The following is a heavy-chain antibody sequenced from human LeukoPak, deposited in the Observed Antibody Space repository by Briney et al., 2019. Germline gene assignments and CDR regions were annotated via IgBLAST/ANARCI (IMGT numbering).Heavy chain of an antibody. CDR1: GFTLSSYG. J-gene: IGHJ4*02. CDR3: AKDLGYSGYVDY. Sequence: GGSLRLSCAASGFTLSSYGMHWVRQAPGKGLEWVAVISYDGSNKYYADSVKGRFTISRDNSKNTLYLQMNSLRAEDTAVYYCAKDLGYSGYVDYWGQGTLVTVSS. CDR2: ISYDGSNK. V-gene: IGHV3-30*18. D-gene: IGHD5-12*01.